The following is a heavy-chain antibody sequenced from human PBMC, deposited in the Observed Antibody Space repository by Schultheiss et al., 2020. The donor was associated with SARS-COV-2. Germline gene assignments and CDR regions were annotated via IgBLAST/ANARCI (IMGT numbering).Heavy chain of an antibody. Sequence: ASVKVSCKASGGTFSSYAISWVRQAPGQGLEWMGWINAGNGNTKYSQKFQGRVTITTDTSTSTAYMELRSLRSDDTAVYYCAREGSCSTTTQGTECYYYYMDVWGEGTTVTVSS. CDR1: GGTFSSYA. CDR2: INAGNGNT. CDR3: AREGSCSTTTQGTECYYYYMDV. V-gene: IGHV1-18*01. J-gene: IGHJ6*03. D-gene: IGHD2-2*01.